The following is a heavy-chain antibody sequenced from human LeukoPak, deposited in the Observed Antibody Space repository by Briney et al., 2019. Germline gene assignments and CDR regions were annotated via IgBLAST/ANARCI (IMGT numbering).Heavy chain of an antibody. CDR3: ARDLGYGDYSYFDY. D-gene: IGHD4-17*01. V-gene: IGHV3-7*01. J-gene: IGHJ4*02. Sequence: GGPLRLSCAASGFTFSSYWMSWVRQAPGKGLEWVANIKQDGSEKYYVDSVKGRFTISRDNAKNSLYLQMNSLRAEDTAVYYCARDLGYGDYSYFDYWGQGTLVTVSS. CDR1: GFTFSSYW. CDR2: IKQDGSEK.